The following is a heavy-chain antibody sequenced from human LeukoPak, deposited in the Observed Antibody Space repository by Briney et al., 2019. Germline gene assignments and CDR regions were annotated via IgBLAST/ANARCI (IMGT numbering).Heavy chain of an antibody. CDR1: DYAISSGFH. CDR2: IYHSGST. J-gene: IGHJ6*03. CDR3: ARFNAYGSGSPKKYYYYYYYMDV. V-gene: IGHV4-38-2*02. Sequence: PSETLSLTCSVSDYAISSGFHWVWIRQPPGKGLEWIGSIYHSGSTNYNPSLKSRVTISVDTSKNQFSLKLSSVTAADTAVYYCARFNAYGSGSPKKYYYYYYYMDVWGKGTTVTISS. D-gene: IGHD3-10*01.